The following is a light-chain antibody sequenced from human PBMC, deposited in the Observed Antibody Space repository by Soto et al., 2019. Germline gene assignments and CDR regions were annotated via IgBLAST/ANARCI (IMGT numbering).Light chain of an antibody. CDR2: EDT. CDR3: YSTDNNERGL. J-gene: IGLJ2*01. V-gene: IGLV3-10*01. Sequence: SYELTQPPSVSVSPGQTARISCSGDAFPKKDAYWYQQQSGQAPVLVIYEDTKRPSGIPERFSGSNSGTTATLTISGAQVEDEGDYYCYSTDNNERGLFGGGTKLTVL. CDR1: AFPKKD.